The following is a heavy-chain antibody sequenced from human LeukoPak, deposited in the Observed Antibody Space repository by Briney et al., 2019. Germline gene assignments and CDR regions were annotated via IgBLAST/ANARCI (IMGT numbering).Heavy chain of an antibody. Sequence: GGSLRLSCAASGFTFSSYWMSWVRQAPGKGLEWVANINQDGSEKYYVDSVKGRFTISRDNAKNSLYLQMNSLRAEDTAVYYCARVFSSGWYNWFDPWGQGTLVTVSS. CDR2: INQDGSEK. V-gene: IGHV3-7*01. D-gene: IGHD6-19*01. CDR3: ARVFSSGWYNWFDP. CDR1: GFTFSSYW. J-gene: IGHJ5*02.